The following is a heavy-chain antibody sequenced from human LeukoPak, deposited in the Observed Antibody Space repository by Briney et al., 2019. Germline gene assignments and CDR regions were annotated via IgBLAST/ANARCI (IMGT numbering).Heavy chain of an antibody. V-gene: IGHV1-18*01. CDR2: ISAYNGNT. D-gene: IGHD3-10*01. Sequence: VASVKVSCKASGYTFTSYGISWVRQAPGQGLEWMGWISAYNGNTNYAQKLQGRVTMTTDTSTSTAYMELRSLRSDDTAVYYCARDLGGSGSYYRLPDYWGQGTLVTVSS. CDR3: ARDLGGSGSYYRLPDY. J-gene: IGHJ4*02. CDR1: GYTFTSYG.